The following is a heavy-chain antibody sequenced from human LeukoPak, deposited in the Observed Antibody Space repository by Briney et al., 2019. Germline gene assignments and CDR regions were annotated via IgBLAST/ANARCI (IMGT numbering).Heavy chain of an antibody. J-gene: IGHJ6*02. CDR1: GYTFNRYA. D-gene: IGHD3-10*01. CDR2: INTNTGNP. Sequence: GASVKVSCKASGYTFNRYAMNWLRQAPGQGLEWMGWINTNTGNPTYAQGFTGRFVFSLDTSVSTAYLQISSLKAEDTAVYYCARETPRAYYGLDVWGQGTTVTVSS. V-gene: IGHV7-4-1*02. CDR3: ARETPRAYYGLDV.